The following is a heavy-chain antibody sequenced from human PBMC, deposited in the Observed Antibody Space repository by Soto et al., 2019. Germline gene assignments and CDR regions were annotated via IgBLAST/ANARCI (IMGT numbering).Heavy chain of an antibody. CDR2: IDTTSRTI. CDR3: ARDGDRGFDMDV. J-gene: IGHJ6*02. CDR1: GFTLTTHN. V-gene: IGHV3-48*02. Sequence: EVHLVESGGGLVQPGGSLRLSCVASGFTLTTHNMDWVRQAPGKGLEWISYIDTTSRTIYYADSVKGRFTVSRDNAKNSVYLQMNSLRDEDTAVYYCARDGDRGFDMDVWGQGTTITVSS.